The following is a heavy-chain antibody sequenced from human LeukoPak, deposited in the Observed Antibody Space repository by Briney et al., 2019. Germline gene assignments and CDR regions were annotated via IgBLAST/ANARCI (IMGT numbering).Heavy chain of an antibody. D-gene: IGHD6-13*01. CDR2: ISANSGDT. CDR1: GYTFTVNG. V-gene: IGHV1-18*01. CDR3: ARDRWYAFDY. Sequence: ASVKVSCKASGYTFTVNGISWMRQAPGQGLEWLGWISANSGDTNYAEQFQGRLTLATDTSTSTAYMELRSLRDDDTAVYYCARDRWYAFDYWGQGTLVTFSS. J-gene: IGHJ4*02.